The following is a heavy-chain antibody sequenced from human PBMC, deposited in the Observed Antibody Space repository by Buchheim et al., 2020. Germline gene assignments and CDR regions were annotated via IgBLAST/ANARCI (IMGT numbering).Heavy chain of an antibody. CDR3: ARIGGDSGSYSSDDAFDI. J-gene: IGHJ3*02. Sequence: EVQLVESGGGLIQPGGSQRLSCAASGLIVTNNYMSWLRQAPGKGLEWVAILYGDGTTFYRDSVKGRFTISRDNAKNSLYLQMNSLRAEDTAVYYCARIGGDSGSYSSDDAFDIWGQGT. CDR2: LYGDGTT. D-gene: IGHD1-26*01. V-gene: IGHV3-53*01. CDR1: GLIVTNNY.